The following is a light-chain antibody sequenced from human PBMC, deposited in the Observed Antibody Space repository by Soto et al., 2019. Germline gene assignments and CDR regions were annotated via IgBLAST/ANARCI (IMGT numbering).Light chain of an antibody. CDR1: QGIGSY. Sequence: DIQLTQSPSFLSTSVGDKVTITSRASQGIGSYLAWYQQKPGKAPKFLICLASTLQSGVPSRFSGTGSGTEFNLTISNLQPEDFATYYCQQLNAYPRTFGRGTKVE. CDR3: QQLNAYPRT. CDR2: LAS. V-gene: IGKV1-9*01. J-gene: IGKJ1*01.